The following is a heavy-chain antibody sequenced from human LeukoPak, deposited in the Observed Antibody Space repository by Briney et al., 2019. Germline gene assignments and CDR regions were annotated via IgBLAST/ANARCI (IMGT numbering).Heavy chain of an antibody. CDR3: ASGNWTTVDYYYYGMDV. V-gene: IGHV1-3*01. J-gene: IGHJ6*02. CDR2: INAGNGNT. CDR1: GYTFTSYA. D-gene: IGHD1-1*01. Sequence: ASVKVSCKASGYTFTSYAMHWVRQAPGQRLEWMGWINAGNGNTKYSQKFQGRVTITRDTSASTAYMELSSLGSEDTAVYYCASGNWTTVDYYYYGMDVWGQGTTVTVSS.